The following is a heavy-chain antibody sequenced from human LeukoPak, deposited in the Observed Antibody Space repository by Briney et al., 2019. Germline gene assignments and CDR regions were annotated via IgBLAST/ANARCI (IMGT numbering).Heavy chain of an antibody. Sequence: GASVKVSCKASGYTFGIYDINWVRQATGQGLEWMGWINPNTGNTGYAQKFQGRVTLTRDPSISTAYMELSSLTSEDAAVYYCGRVLGGGNSVHFDYWGQGALVTVSS. D-gene: IGHD4-23*01. V-gene: IGHV1-8*02. CDR1: GYTFGIYD. CDR3: GRVLGGGNSVHFDY. J-gene: IGHJ4*02. CDR2: INPNTGNT.